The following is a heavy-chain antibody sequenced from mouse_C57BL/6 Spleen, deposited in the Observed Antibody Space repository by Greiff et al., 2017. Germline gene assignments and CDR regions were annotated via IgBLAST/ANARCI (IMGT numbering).Heavy chain of an antibody. CDR1: GYTFTSYW. D-gene: IGHD2-4*01. CDR3: ARRVYYDYFDY. J-gene: IGHJ2*01. CDR2: IDPSDSET. Sequence: QVQLQQSGAELVRPGSSVKLSCKASGYTFTSYWMHWVKQRPIQGLEWIGNIDPSDSETHYNQKFKDKATLTVDKSSSTAYMQLSSLTSEDSAVYYCARRVYYDYFDYWGQGTTLTVSS. V-gene: IGHV1-52*01.